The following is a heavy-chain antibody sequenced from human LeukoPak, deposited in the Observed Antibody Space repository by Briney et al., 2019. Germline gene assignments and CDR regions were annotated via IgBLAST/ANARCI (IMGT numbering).Heavy chain of an antibody. J-gene: IGHJ4*02. D-gene: IGHD6-13*01. CDR3: ARAWSSSWYPYYFDY. CDR1: GFTFSSYW. Sequence: GGSLRLSCAASGFTFSSYWMSWVRQAPGKGLEWVANIKQDGSEKYYVDSVKGRFTISRDNAKNSLYLQMNSLRAEDTAVYYCARAWSSSWYPYYFDYWGQGTLVTVSS. CDR2: IKQDGSEK. V-gene: IGHV3-7*01.